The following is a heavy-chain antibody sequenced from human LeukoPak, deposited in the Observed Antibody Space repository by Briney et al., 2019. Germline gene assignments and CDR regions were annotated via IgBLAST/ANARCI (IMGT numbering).Heavy chain of an antibody. V-gene: IGHV3-21*01. J-gene: IGHJ3*02. D-gene: IGHD1-20*01. CDR3: ARVGPTTVPRYNWKRAFDI. Sequence: GGSLRLSCAASGFTFSSYSMNWVRQAAGKGLEWVSSISSSSSYIYYADSVKGRFTISRDNAKNSLYLQMNSLRAEDTAVYYCARVGPTTVPRYNWKRAFDIWGQGTMVTVSS. CDR2: ISSSSSYI. CDR1: GFTFSSYS.